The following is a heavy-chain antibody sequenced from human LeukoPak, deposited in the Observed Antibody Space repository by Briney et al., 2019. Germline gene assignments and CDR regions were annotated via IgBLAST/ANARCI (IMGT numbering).Heavy chain of an antibody. J-gene: IGHJ6*03. CDR3: ARALQYYYDSSGYYYMDV. CDR2: INHSGST. CDR1: GGSFSGYY. V-gene: IGHV4-34*01. Sequence: SETLSLTCAVYGGSFSGYYWSWIRQPPGKGLEWIGEINHSGSTNYNPSLKSRVTISVDTSKNQFSLKLSSVTAADTAVYYCARALQYYYDSSGYYYMDVWGKGTTVTVSS. D-gene: IGHD3-22*01.